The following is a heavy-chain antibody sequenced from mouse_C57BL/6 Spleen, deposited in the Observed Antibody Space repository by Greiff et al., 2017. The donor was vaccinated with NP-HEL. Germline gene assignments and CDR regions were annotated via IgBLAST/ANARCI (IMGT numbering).Heavy chain of an antibody. Sequence: EVQGVESGGDLVKPGGSLKLSCAASGFTFSSYGMSWVRQTPDKRLEWVATISSGGSYTYYPDSVKGRFTISRDNAKNTLYLQMSSLKSEDTAMYYCARHAAYGYDEGWFAYWGQGTLVTVSA. V-gene: IGHV5-6*01. J-gene: IGHJ3*01. D-gene: IGHD2-2*01. CDR3: ARHAAYGYDEGWFAY. CDR1: GFTFSSYG. CDR2: ISSGGSYT.